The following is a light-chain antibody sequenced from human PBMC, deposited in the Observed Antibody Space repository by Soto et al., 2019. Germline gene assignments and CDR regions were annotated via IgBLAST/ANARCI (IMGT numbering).Light chain of an antibody. CDR3: QKYDNAPLT. Sequence: IQLTQSPSSLSASVGDSVTITCRASQGISSFLAWYQQKPGKAPKLLIYAASTLQSGVPSRFSGSGSGTEFTLTISSLQPDDVSTYYCQKYDNAPLTFGGGTKVDIK. J-gene: IGKJ4*01. V-gene: IGKV1-9*01. CDR1: QGISSF. CDR2: AAS.